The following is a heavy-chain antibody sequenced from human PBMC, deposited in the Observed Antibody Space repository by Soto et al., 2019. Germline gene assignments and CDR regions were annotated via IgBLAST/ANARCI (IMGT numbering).Heavy chain of an antibody. CDR2: IYYSGSS. D-gene: IGHD4-17*01. Sequence: QLQLQESGPGLVKPSETLSLTCTVSGVPISSSSHYWGWLRQPPGKGLEWIGSIYYSGSSYSNPSYKGRVPISVDTSKHRFSLHVNSVTAADTALYYCSRHEDGDLGVGWFIDLWGRGTLVSVSS. V-gene: IGHV4-39*01. J-gene: IGHJ2*01. CDR3: SRHEDGDLGVGWFIDL. CDR1: GVPISSSSHY.